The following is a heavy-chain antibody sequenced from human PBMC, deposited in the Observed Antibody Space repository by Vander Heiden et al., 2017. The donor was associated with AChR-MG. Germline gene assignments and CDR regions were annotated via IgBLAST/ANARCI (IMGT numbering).Heavy chain of an antibody. J-gene: IGHJ4*02. CDR3: MRDVPPGG. CDR2: ISSGSSYI. Sequence: ELQLVESGGGLVKPGGSLRLSCAASGFTFSRYNMHWVRQAPGKGLEWVSSISSGSSYIDYADSVKGRFTISRDNADNSLYLEMNSLRVEDTAVYHCMRDVPPGGWGQGTLVTVSS. D-gene: IGHD3-16*01. V-gene: IGHV3-21*01. CDR1: GFTFSRYN.